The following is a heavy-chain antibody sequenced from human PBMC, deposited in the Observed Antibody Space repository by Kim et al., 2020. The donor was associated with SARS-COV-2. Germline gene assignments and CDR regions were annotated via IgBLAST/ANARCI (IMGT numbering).Heavy chain of an antibody. CDR3: ARDAWTQRGPAWFDC. D-gene: IGHD3-10*01. CDR1: GFSCNSFW. V-gene: IGHV3-7*01. CDR2: INQDGSEK. J-gene: IGHJ5*01. Sequence: GGSLRLSCAASGFSCNSFWKSWVRQAPGKGLEWLANINQDGSEKKFVDPVKGRFTISRDNAENSVYLQMNSLRLEDSAVYYCARDAWTQRGPAWFDCWG.